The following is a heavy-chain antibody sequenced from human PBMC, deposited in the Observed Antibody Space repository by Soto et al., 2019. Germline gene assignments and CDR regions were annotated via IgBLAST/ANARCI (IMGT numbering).Heavy chain of an antibody. Sequence: QVQLVESGGGLVKPGGSLRLSCAASGFRFSGYYMTWIRQAPGKGLEWVSYISSSGTTTYYADSVKGRFTISRDNAKSSLYLQMNRLRDADTAVYYCVRGYGAAPATIFDYWGQGTLVTVSS. CDR2: ISSSGTTT. CDR1: GFRFSGYY. J-gene: IGHJ4*02. V-gene: IGHV3-11*01. D-gene: IGHD6-13*01. CDR3: VRGYGAAPATIFDY.